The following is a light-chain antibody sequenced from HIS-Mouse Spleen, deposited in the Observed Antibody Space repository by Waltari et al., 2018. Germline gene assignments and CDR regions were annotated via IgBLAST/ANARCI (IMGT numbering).Light chain of an antibody. V-gene: IGLV2-14*01. Sequence: QSALTQPASVSGSPGQSITIPCTGTSRDGGGYNYVSWYQQHPGKAPKPMIYEVSNRPSGVSNRFSGSKSGNTASLTISGLQAEDEADYYCSSYTSSSTFFGTGTKVTVL. J-gene: IGLJ1*01. CDR2: EVS. CDR3: SSYTSSSTF. CDR1: SRDGGGYNY.